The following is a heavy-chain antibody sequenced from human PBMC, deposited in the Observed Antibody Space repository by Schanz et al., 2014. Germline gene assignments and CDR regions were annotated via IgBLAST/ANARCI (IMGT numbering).Heavy chain of an antibody. J-gene: IGHJ5*01. D-gene: IGHD2-8*02. CDR3: ARDRDAGGYDS. CDR2: MYINSGST. V-gene: IGHV3-53*01. CDR1: GFTVNTNY. Sequence: EVQLVESGGGLLQPGGSLRLSCAVSGFTVNTNYMSWVRQAPGKGLEWISSMYINSGSTQYADSVKGRFTISRDNAKNSVYLQMHSLRAEDTALYYCARDRDAGGYDSWGQGTLVTVSS.